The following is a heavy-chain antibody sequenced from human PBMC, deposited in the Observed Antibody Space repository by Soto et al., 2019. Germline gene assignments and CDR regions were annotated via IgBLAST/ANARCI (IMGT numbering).Heavy chain of an antibody. CDR1: GFTFSSYA. CDR2: ISNDGMNT. J-gene: IGHJ1*01. V-gene: IGHV3-30-3*02. CDR3: AKGLRFMEH. Sequence: QVHLVESGGGVVQPGRSLRLSCVASGFTFSSYALHWVRQAPGKGLEWVALISNDGMNTFYADSVKGRMTASRDKAEKTMYLQMNSLTAEDTAVYYCAKGLRFMEHWGQGTVVTVSS. D-gene: IGHD1-1*01.